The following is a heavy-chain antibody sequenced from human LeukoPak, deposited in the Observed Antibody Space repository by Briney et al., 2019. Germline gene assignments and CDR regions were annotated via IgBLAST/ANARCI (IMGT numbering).Heavy chain of an antibody. CDR2: IYYSGST. CDR1: GGSFSSGDYY. J-gene: IGHJ5*02. V-gene: IGHV4-30-4*01. CDR3: ARGGLDIVVVPAAQNWFDP. Sequence: SETLSLTCTVSGGSFSSGDYYWSWIRQPPGKGLEWIGYIYYSGSTYYNPSLKSRVTISVDTSKNQFSLKLSSVTAADTAVYYCARGGLDIVVVPAAQNWFDPWGQGTLVTVSS. D-gene: IGHD2-2*01.